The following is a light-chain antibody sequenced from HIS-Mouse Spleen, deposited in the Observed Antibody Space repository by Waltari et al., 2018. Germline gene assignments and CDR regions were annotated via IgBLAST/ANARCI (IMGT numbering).Light chain of an antibody. CDR1: SSNIGSNY. CDR3: AGWDDSLSGPV. J-gene: IGLJ3*02. Sequence: QSVLTQPPSASGTPGQRVTISCSGSSSNIGSNYVYWYQQLPGTDPKLLIDRNNPRASGVPDRISGSTTGTSASLAISGVRSEDEADDYCAGWDDSLSGPVFGGGTKLTVL. CDR2: RNN. V-gene: IGLV1-47*01.